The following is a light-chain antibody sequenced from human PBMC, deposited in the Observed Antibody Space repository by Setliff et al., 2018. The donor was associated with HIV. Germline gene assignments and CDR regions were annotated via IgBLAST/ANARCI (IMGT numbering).Light chain of an antibody. CDR2: EVI. CDR1: SSDVGSYNL. V-gene: IGLV2-23*02. Sequence: LTQPASVSGSPGQSITISCTGASSDVGSYNLVSWYQQHPGKAPKLMIYEVIKRPSGVSNRFSGSKSGNTASLTISGLQAEDEADYYCCSYAGSRDVVFGGGTKVTVL. CDR3: CSYAGSRDVV. J-gene: IGLJ2*01.